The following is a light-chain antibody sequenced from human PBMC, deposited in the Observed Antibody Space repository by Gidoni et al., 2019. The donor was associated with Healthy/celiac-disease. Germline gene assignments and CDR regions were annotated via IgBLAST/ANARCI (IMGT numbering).Light chain of an antibody. CDR1: NLGDKY. V-gene: IGLV3-1*01. J-gene: IGLJ2*01. CDR3: QAWDSSTAV. Sequence: SYELTKPPSVSVSPGQTASITCSGDNLGDKYDGWYQQKPGQSPVLVIYQDSKRPSGIPERFSGSNSGNTATLTISGTQAMDEADYYCQAWDSSTAVFGGGTKLTVL. CDR2: QDS.